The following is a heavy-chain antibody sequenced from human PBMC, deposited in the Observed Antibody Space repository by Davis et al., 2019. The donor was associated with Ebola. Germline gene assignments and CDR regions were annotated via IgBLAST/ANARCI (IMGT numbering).Heavy chain of an antibody. CDR3: ARAQVAPAANYFDY. CDR1: GGSISSSSYY. J-gene: IGHJ4*02. V-gene: IGHV4-39*07. CDR2: IYYSGST. D-gene: IGHD2-2*01. Sequence: SETLSLTCTVSGGSISSSSYYWGWIRQPPGKGLEWIVSIYYSGSTNYNPSLNSRVTISVDTSKNQFSLKLSSVTAADTAVYYCARAQVAPAANYFDYWGQGTLVTVSS.